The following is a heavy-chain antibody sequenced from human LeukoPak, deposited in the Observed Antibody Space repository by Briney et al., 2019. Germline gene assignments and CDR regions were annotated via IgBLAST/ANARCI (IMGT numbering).Heavy chain of an antibody. CDR1: GYTFTTST. J-gene: IGHJ6*02. V-gene: IGHV1-3*01. Sequence: ASVKVSCKASGYTFTTSTIHWVRHAPGQRLERMGWINAGNGNTKYSQKFQGRVTITRDTSASTAYMELSSLRSEDTAVFYCARANDFWSGHYYGMDVWGQGTTVTVSS. D-gene: IGHD3-3*01. CDR3: ARANDFWSGHYYGMDV. CDR2: INAGNGNT.